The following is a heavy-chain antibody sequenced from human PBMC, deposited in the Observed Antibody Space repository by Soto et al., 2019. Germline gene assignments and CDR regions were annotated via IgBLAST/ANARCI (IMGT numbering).Heavy chain of an antibody. J-gene: IGHJ4*02. Sequence: SETLSVTCTVSGGSISSGGYYWSWIRQHPGKGLEWIGYIYYSGSTYYNPSLKSRVTISVDTSKNQFSLKLSSVTAADTAVYYCARSSQSTVSIFDYWGQGTLVTVSS. CDR1: GGSISSGGYY. CDR3: ARSSQSTVSIFDY. V-gene: IGHV4-31*03. CDR2: IYYSGST. D-gene: IGHD4-17*01.